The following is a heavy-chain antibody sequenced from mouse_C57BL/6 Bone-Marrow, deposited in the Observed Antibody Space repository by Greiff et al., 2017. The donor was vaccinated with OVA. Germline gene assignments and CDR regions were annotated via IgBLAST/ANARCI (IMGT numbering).Heavy chain of an antibody. CDR2: IHPNSGGT. Sequence: VQLQESGAELVKPGASVKLSCKASGYTFTSYWMHWVKQRPGQGLEWIGMIHPNSGGTNYNEKFKSKATLTVDKYSSTAYMQLSSLTSEDSAVYYCARRYYGSSYYFDYWGQGTTLTVSS. CDR3: ARRYYGSSYYFDY. V-gene: IGHV1-64*01. CDR1: GYTFTSYW. D-gene: IGHD1-1*01. J-gene: IGHJ2*01.